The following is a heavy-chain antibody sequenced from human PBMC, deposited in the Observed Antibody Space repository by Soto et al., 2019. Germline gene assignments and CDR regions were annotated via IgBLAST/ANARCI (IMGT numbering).Heavy chain of an antibody. D-gene: IGHD6-13*01. V-gene: IGHV4-59*01. Sequence: SETLSLTCTVSGGSISSYYWSWIRQPPGKGLEWIGYIYYSGSTNYNPSLKSRVTISVDTSKNQFSLKLSSVTAADTAVYYCARGSIAAAPGNWFDPWGQGTLVTVSS. CDR3: ARGSIAAAPGNWFDP. CDR1: GGSISSYY. J-gene: IGHJ5*02. CDR2: IYYSGST.